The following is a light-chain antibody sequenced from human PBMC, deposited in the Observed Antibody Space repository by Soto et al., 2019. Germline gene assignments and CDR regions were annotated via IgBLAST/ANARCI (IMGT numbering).Light chain of an antibody. CDR2: DTT. V-gene: IGLV7-46*01. J-gene: IGLJ1*01. Sequence: QAVVTQEPSLTVSPGVTVTLTCGSSTGAVTNGHYPYWFQQKPGQAPRTLIYDTTNRHSWTPARFSGSLLGGKAALTLSGAQPEDEAEYYCLLSYNAPYVFGTVTKVTV. CDR3: LLSYNAPYV. CDR1: TGAVTNGHY.